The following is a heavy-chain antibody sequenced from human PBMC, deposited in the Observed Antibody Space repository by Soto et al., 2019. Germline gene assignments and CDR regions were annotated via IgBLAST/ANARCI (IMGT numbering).Heavy chain of an antibody. CDR3: ARPTYYYDSSGYYQAWFDP. Sequence: PSETLSLTCTVSGGSISSYYWSWIRQPPGKGLEWIGYIYYSGSTNYNPSLKSRVTISVDTSKNQFSLKLSSVTAADTAVYYCARPTYYYDSSGYYQAWFDPWGQGTLVTVS. CDR1: GGSISSYY. CDR2: IYYSGST. D-gene: IGHD3-22*01. V-gene: IGHV4-59*08. J-gene: IGHJ5*02.